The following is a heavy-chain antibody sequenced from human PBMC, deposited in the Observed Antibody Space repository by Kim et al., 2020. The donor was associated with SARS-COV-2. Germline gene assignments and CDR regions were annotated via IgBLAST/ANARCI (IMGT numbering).Heavy chain of an antibody. J-gene: IGHJ4*02. D-gene: IGHD6-13*01. CDR2: IKEDGTEK. CDR1: GFSFTTNW. CDR3: ARDRGYSLEY. V-gene: IGHV3-7*01. Sequence: GGSLRLSCVASGFSFTTNWMSWVRQAPGEGLVWVAQIKEDGTEKYYGYSVEGRFTISRDNAKNSLYLQMNSLSAEDTAVYYCARDRGYSLEYWGQGTLVTVSS.